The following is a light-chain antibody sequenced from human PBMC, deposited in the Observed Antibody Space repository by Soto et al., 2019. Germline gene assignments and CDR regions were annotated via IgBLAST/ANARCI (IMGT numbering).Light chain of an antibody. CDR2: GAS. V-gene: IGKV3-20*01. Sequence: EIVLTQSPGTLSLCPGERATVSCRASQSVSSSYLAWYQQKPGQAPRLLIYGASSRATGIPDRFSGSGSGTDFTLTISRLEPEDFAVYYCQQYGSSLTWTFGQGTKVDIK. CDR3: QQYGSSLTWT. CDR1: QSVSSSY. J-gene: IGKJ1*01.